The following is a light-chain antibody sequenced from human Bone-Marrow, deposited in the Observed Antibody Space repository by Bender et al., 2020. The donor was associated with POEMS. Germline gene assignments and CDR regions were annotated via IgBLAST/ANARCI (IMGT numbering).Light chain of an antibody. CDR2: RND. CDR1: KLGDKY. J-gene: IGLJ3*02. Sequence: SYELTQPPSVSVSPGQTASITCSGDKLGDKYACWYQQNSGQSPVLVIYRNDKRPSGVPDRISGSKSGTSASLAITGLQAEDEADYYCQSYDISLSGWVFGGGTKLTAL. CDR3: QSYDISLSGWV. V-gene: IGLV3-1*01.